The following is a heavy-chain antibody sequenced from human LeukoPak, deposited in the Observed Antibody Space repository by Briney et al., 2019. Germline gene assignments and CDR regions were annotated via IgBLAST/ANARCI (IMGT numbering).Heavy chain of an antibody. J-gene: IGHJ5*02. CDR2: MNPNSGNT. CDR1: GYTFTSYD. V-gene: IGHV1-8*01. CDR3: ARDRRGYCSGGGCRRFDT. Sequence: ASVKVSCKASGYTFTSYDINWVRQATGQGLEWMGWMNPNSGNTGYAQKFQGRVTMTRNTSISTAYMELSSLRSEDTAVYYCARDRRGYCSGGGCRRFDTWGQGTLVTVSS. D-gene: IGHD2-15*01.